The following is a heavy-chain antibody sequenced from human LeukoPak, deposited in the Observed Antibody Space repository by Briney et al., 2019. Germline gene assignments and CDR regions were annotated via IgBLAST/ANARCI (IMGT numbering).Heavy chain of an antibody. CDR3: AKDGGLWVSAHWGDS. V-gene: IGHV3-7*03. CDR1: TFTFSIYW. CDR2: IKEDGSET. D-gene: IGHD7-27*01. J-gene: IGHJ4*02. Sequence: GGSLRLSCEASTFTFSIYWMSWVRQAPGKGLEWVANIKEDGSETYYLDSVKGRFTISRDNAKKSLYLQMNSLRAEDTAVYYCAKDGGLWVSAHWGDSWGRGTLVTVSS.